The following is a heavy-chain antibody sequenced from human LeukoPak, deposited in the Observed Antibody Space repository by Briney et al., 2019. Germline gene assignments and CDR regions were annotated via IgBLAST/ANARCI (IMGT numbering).Heavy chain of an antibody. V-gene: IGHV4-31*03. CDR2: IYYSGST. Sequence: SQTLSLTCTVSGGSISSGGYSWSWIRQHPGKGLEWIGYIYYSGSTYSNPSLKSRVTISVDTSKNQFSLKLSSVTAADTAVYYCARDDYDSSGSVGYWGQGTLVTVSS. J-gene: IGHJ4*02. CDR1: GGSISSGGYS. CDR3: ARDDYDSSGSVGY. D-gene: IGHD3-22*01.